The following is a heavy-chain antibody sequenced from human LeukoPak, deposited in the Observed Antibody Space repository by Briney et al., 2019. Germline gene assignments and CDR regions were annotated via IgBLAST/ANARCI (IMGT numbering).Heavy chain of an antibody. CDR2: ISGSGDNT. CDR1: GFTFRTYD. V-gene: IGHV3-23*01. CDR3: AKGDDILTGYLSYFDY. D-gene: IGHD3-9*01. J-gene: IGHJ4*02. Sequence: PGGSLRLSCAASGFTFRTYDMNWVRQAPGKGLEWVSGISGSGDNTYYADSVKGRFTISRDNSKNTLYLQMNSLRAEDTAVYYCAKGDDILTGYLSYFDYWGQGTLVTVSS.